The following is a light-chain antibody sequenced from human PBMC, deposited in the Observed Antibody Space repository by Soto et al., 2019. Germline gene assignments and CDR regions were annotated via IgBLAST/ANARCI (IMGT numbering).Light chain of an antibody. CDR1: QSVSGN. J-gene: IGKJ5*01. CDR2: GAS. Sequence: EIVMTQSPATLSVSPGERATLSCRASQSVSGNLAWYQQKPGQAPRLLIYGASTRATGIPARFSGSGSGTDCTLTISSLQSEEFALEYCQQYNNWPPTFGQGTRLEIK. CDR3: QQYNNWPPT. V-gene: IGKV3-15*01.